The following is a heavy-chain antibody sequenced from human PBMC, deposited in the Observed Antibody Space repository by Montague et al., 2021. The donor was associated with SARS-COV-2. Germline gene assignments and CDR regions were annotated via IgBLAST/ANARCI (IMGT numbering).Heavy chain of an antibody. D-gene: IGHD1-26*01. CDR3: ASQSGSYYNYFDL. CDR2: IYYSRSS. CDR1: VSCNSGADRN. V-gene: IGHV4-31*03. J-gene: IGHJ4*02. Sequence: TLSLTCSVLVSCNSGADRNWTCLHPRHNRILYVVFYIYYSRSSFYNPSLKSRLTISVDTSKNRFSLRLSSVTAADTAIYFCASQSGSYYNYFDLWGQGTLVTVSS.